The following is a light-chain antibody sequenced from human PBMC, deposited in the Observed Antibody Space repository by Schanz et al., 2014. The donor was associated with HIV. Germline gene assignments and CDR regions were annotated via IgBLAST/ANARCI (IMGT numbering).Light chain of an antibody. V-gene: IGLV1-51*01. CDR3: GTWDSSLSGVV. CDR1: SSNIGAGYD. CDR2: DNN. J-gene: IGLJ2*01. Sequence: QSVLTQPPSVSGAPGQRVTISCTGSSSNIGAGYDVHWYQQLPGTAPKLLIYDNNKRPSGIPDRFSGSKSGTSATLGITGLQTGDEADYYCGTWDSSLSGVVFGGGTKLTVL.